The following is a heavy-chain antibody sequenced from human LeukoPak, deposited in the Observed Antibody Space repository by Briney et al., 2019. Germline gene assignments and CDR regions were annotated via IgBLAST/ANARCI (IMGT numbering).Heavy chain of an antibody. Sequence: PGGSLRLSCAASGFTFDDYTFHWVRQAPGKGLEWVSLITWDGGTTYYADSVKGRFTISRDNSKNSVYLQMNSLRTEDTALYYCTKDRYSTTTSCPLDYWGQGTLVTVSS. D-gene: IGHD2-2*01. CDR3: TKDRYSTTTSCPLDY. CDR2: ITWDGGTT. V-gene: IGHV3-43*01. J-gene: IGHJ4*02. CDR1: GFTFDDYT.